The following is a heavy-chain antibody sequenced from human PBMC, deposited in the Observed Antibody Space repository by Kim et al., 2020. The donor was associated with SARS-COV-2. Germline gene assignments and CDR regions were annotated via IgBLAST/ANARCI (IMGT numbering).Heavy chain of an antibody. D-gene: IGHD3-9*01. J-gene: IGHJ6*02. Sequence: GGSLRLSCAASGFTFSSYEMNWVRQAPGKGLEWVSYISSSGSTIYYADSVKGRFTISRDNAKNSLYLQMNSLRAEDTAVYYCARGPYDILTGYYYYYYGMDVLGQGTKVTVSS. CDR3: ARGPYDILTGYYYYYYGMDV. CDR1: GFTFSSYE. V-gene: IGHV3-48*03. CDR2: ISSSGSTI.